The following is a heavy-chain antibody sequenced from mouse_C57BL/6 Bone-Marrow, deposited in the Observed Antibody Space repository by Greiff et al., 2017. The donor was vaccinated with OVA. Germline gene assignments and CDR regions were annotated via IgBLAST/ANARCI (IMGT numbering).Heavy chain of an antibody. CDR2: INYDGSST. Sequence: EVKLVESEGGLVQPGSSMKLSCTASGFTFSDYYMAWVRQVPAKGLEWVANINYDGSSTYYLDSLKSRFTISRDNSKNILYLQLSSLKSEDTATDYGAREDINNFYAMDYWGQGTSVTVSS. D-gene: IGHD1-3*01. CDR3: AREDINNFYAMDY. V-gene: IGHV5-16*01. CDR1: GFTFSDYY. J-gene: IGHJ4*01.